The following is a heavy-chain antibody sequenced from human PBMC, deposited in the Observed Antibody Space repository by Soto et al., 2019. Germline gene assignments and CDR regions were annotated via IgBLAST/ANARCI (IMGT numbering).Heavy chain of an antibody. CDR2: ISGSGGST. CDR3: ANREPIMITFGGVIVTHC. J-gene: IGHJ4*02. D-gene: IGHD3-16*02. CDR1: GFTFSSYA. Sequence: EVQLLESGGGLVQPGGSLRLSCAASGFTFSSYAMSWVRQAPGKGLEWVSAISGSGGSTYYADSVKGRFTISRDNSKNTLYLQMNSLRAEDTAVYYCANREPIMITFGGVIVTHCWGQGTLVTVSS. V-gene: IGHV3-23*01.